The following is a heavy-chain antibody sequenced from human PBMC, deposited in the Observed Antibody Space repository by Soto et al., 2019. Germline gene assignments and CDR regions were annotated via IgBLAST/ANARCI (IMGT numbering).Heavy chain of an antibody. CDR3: ARDRDWAFDY. D-gene: IGHD3-9*01. Sequence: GGSLRLSCAASGFTFSTYAMIWVRQAPGKGLEWVSVITGSGGSTYYADSVKGRFTVSRDNAQNSLFLLMNSLRAEDTAVYYCARDRDWAFDYWGRGTLVTVSS. CDR2: ITGSGGST. CDR1: GFTFSTYA. J-gene: IGHJ4*02. V-gene: IGHV3-23*01.